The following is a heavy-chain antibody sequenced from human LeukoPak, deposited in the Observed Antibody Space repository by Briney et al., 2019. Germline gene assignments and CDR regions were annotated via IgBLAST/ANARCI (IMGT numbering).Heavy chain of an antibody. J-gene: IGHJ3*02. Sequence: GGSLRLTCAASGFTFSSYWMSWVLQAPANGLEWVASIKQDASEKYYVDSVKGRFTISRQNAKNSLFLQMNSLRAEDTAVYYCARHRSGGSQDDAFDIWGQGTMVTVSS. CDR1: GFTFSSYW. D-gene: IGHD2-15*01. CDR2: IKQDASEK. V-gene: IGHV3-7*01. CDR3: ARHRSGGSQDDAFDI.